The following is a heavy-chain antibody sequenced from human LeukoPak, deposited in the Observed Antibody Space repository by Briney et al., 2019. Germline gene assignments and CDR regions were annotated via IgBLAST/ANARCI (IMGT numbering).Heavy chain of an antibody. J-gene: IGHJ4*02. CDR3: ARGGPYHGWDY. Sequence: ASLKVSCKASGYTFSSYYMRWARQAPEQGVEWVGRIDPNDGSTIYARTLQGRVTMTSDTSTSTVYMELSSLRSEDTAVYYCARGGPYHGWDYWGQGTLVTVSS. CDR2: IDPNDGST. CDR1: GYTFSSYY. V-gene: IGHV1-46*01. D-gene: IGHD2-15*01.